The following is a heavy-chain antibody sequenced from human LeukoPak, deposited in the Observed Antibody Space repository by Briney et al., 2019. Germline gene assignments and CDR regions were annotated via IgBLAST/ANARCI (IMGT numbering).Heavy chain of an antibody. CDR3: AREYSRSVVAGSRPDL. Sequence: SETLSLTCSVSGGSISSSSYHWGWLRQSPERGLEWIRSMCYRGTTYENPSLKSRLTLSIDTSNNDFSRKLTSVTAADTAVYYCAREYSRSVVAGSRPDLWGQGLLVTVSS. CDR2: MCYRGTT. CDR1: GGSISSSSYH. J-gene: IGHJ4*02. V-gene: IGHV4-39*02. D-gene: IGHD2-21*01.